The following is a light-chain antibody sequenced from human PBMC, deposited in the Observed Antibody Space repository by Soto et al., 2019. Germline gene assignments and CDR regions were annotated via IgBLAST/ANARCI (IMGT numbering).Light chain of an antibody. V-gene: IGLV2-23*03. J-gene: IGLJ3*02. CDR3: CAYAGGTTFVV. CDR1: SSDVGRYNL. Sequence: QSALTQPASVSGSPGQSITISCTGTSSDVGRYNLVSWYQQHPDKAPKLMIYEGSKRPSGVSSRFSGSKSGNTASLTISGLQAEDEADYYCCAYAGGTTFVVFGGGTKLTVL. CDR2: EGS.